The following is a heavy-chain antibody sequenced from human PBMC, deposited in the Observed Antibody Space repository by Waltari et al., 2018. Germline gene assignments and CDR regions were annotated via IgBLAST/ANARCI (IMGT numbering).Heavy chain of an antibody. Sequence: EVQLVESGGGLVTPGGSLRPSCEAPGLLLSSYNMNWVRQAPGKGLEWVSSMSSSANYIYYADSVRGRFIVSRDSVKNALYLQMISLRAEDTAIYYCTREPGARDIWGQGTMVAVSS. V-gene: IGHV3-21*01. J-gene: IGHJ3*02. CDR1: GLLLSSYN. CDR2: MSSSANYI. CDR3: TREPGARDI. D-gene: IGHD7-27*01.